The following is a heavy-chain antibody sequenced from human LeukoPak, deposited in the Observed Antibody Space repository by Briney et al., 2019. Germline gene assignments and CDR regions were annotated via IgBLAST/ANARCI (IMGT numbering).Heavy chain of an antibody. V-gene: IGHV4-34*01. CDR1: GGPFNGYY. CDR3: ARQTGSGLFILP. CDR2: INHSGST. Sequence: PSETLSLTCAVYGGPFNGYYWSWIRQPPGKGLEWIGEINHSGSTNYNPSLKSRVTISIHTSKNQFSLKLNSVTAADTAIYYCARQTGSGLFILPGGQGTLVTVSS. J-gene: IGHJ4*02. D-gene: IGHD3/OR15-3a*01.